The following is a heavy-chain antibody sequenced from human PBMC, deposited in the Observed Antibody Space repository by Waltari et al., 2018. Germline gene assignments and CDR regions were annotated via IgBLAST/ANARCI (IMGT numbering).Heavy chain of an antibody. Sequence: QVQLVQSGAEVKKPGSSVQVSCKASGATFSRYAITRVRQAPGQGLEWMGGIIPILGIANYAQKFQGRVTITADESTSTAYMELSSLRSEDTAVYYCARDQGGTYAGVDYWGQGTLVTVSS. CDR3: ARDQGGTYAGVDY. D-gene: IGHD1-7*01. J-gene: IGHJ4*02. V-gene: IGHV1-69*04. CDR2: IIPILGIA. CDR1: GATFSRYA.